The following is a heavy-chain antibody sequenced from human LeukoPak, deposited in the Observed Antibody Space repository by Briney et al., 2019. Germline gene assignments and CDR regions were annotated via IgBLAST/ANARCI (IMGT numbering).Heavy chain of an antibody. J-gene: IGHJ6*03. Sequence: GASVKVSCKASGGTFSSYAISWVRQAPGQGLEWMGWINPNSGGTNYAQKFQGRVTMTRDTSISTAYMELSRLRSDDTAVYYCATSITGTTMPYYYYYYMDVWGKGTTVTISS. CDR2: INPNSGGT. CDR3: ATSITGTTMPYYYYYYMDV. CDR1: GGTFSSYA. D-gene: IGHD1-20*01. V-gene: IGHV1-2*02.